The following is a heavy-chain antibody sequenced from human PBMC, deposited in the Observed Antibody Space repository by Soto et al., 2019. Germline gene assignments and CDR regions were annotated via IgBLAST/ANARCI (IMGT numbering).Heavy chain of an antibody. CDR2: VNPSGGHT. CDR3: ARGGHVVVVTAAFDY. Sequence: GASVKASCKASGNTFTNYYIHWVRQAPGQGLEWMGTVNPSGGHTTYSQNFLGRVTMTRDTSTSTLYMELTSLTSDDTAVYYCARGGHVVVVTAAFDYWG. J-gene: IGHJ4*01. D-gene: IGHD2-21*02. V-gene: IGHV1-46*01. CDR1: GNTFTNYY.